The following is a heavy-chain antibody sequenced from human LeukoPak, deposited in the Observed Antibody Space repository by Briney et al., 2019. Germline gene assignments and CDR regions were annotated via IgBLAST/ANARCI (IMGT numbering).Heavy chain of an antibody. D-gene: IGHD6-6*01. CDR1: GYTFTSYD. Sequence: GASVKVSCKASGYTFTSYDINWVRQATGQGLEWMGWINPNSGGTNYAQKFQGRVTMTRDTSISTAYMELSGLRSDDTAVYYCARRYSDSSEGFDYWGQGTLVTVSS. CDR2: INPNSGGT. J-gene: IGHJ4*02. V-gene: IGHV1-2*02. CDR3: ARRYSDSSEGFDY.